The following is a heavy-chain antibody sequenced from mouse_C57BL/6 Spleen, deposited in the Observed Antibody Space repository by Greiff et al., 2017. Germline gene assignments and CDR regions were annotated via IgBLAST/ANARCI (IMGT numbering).Heavy chain of an antibody. D-gene: IGHD1-3*01. CDR1: GYAFSSYW. J-gene: IGHJ1*03. V-gene: IGHV1-80*01. CDR2: IYPGDGDT. Sequence: VKLQESGAELVKPGASVKISCKASGYAFSSYWMNWVKQRPGKGLEWIGQIYPGDGDTNYNGKFKGKATLTADKSSSPAYMQLSSLTSEDSAVYFCARSGSGDWYFDVWGTGTTVTVSS. CDR3: ARSGSGDWYFDV.